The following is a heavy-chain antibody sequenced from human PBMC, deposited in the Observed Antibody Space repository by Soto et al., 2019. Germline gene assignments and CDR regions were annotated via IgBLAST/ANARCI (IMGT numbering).Heavy chain of an antibody. D-gene: IGHD2-15*01. V-gene: IGHV3-21*01. CDR2: IRGFSPYT. CDR1: GFTLRTYT. J-gene: IGHJ6*02. Sequence: EVQLVESGGGLVKPGGSLRLSCISSGFTLRTYTMNWVRQAPVQGLEWVSGIRGFSPYTFYAESVKGRFTISRDNAKNSLYLQMNSLRAEDTAVYYCARDRGYDAHDYYYNAMDVWGQGTTVTVSS. CDR3: ARDRGYDAHDYYYNAMDV.